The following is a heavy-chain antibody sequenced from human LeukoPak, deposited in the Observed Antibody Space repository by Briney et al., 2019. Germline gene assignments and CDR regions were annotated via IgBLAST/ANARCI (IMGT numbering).Heavy chain of an antibody. J-gene: IGHJ5*02. D-gene: IGHD3-22*01. CDR3: ARENYYAGPFDP. CDR2: IYSGGST. V-gene: IGHV3-66*01. CDR1: GLTVSNNY. Sequence: GGSLRLSCAASGLTVSNNYMSWVRQPPGKGLEWVSVIYSGGSTYYADSVKGRFTISRDNSRNTLYLQMNSLRAEDTAVYYCARENYYAGPFDPWGQGTLVTVSS.